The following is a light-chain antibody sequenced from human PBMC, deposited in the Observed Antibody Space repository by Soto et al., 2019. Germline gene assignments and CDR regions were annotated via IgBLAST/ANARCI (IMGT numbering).Light chain of an antibody. CDR1: QSVSSN. V-gene: IGKV3-15*01. CDR3: QQYNNWPPQYT. Sequence: EIVMTQSPAPLSVSPGEKATLSCRASQSVSSNLAWYQQKPGQAPRLLIYGASTRATGIPARFSGSGSGTESTLTLITLQYEDFAVHYCQQYNNWPPQYTFGQGTKLEIK. CDR2: GAS. J-gene: IGKJ2*01.